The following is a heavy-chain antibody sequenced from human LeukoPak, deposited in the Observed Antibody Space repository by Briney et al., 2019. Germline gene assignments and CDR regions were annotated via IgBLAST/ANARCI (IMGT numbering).Heavy chain of an antibody. Sequence: GGSLRLSCAASGFTFSNYWMSWVRQAPGKGLEWVGNMKHDGSEKYYVDSVKGRFTISRDNAKNSLYLQMNSLRAEDTAVYYCARDTSYDAFDMWGQGTMVTVSS. CDR1: GFTFSNYW. D-gene: IGHD1-26*01. V-gene: IGHV3-7*05. CDR3: ARDTSYDAFDM. J-gene: IGHJ3*02. CDR2: MKHDGSEK.